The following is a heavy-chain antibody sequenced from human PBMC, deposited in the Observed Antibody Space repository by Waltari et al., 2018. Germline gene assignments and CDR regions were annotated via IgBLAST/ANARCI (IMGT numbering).Heavy chain of an antibody. J-gene: IGHJ4*02. CDR2: IIPILGTA. Sequence: QVQLVQSGAEVKKPGSSVKVSCKASGGTFSSYAISWVRQAPGQGLEWMGGIIPILGTANYAQKVQGRVTITTDESTSTAYMELSSLRSEDTAVYYCASWDYYGSGSYYNAPEYWGQGTLVTVSS. D-gene: IGHD3-10*01. V-gene: IGHV1-69*05. CDR1: GGTFSSYA. CDR3: ASWDYYGSGSYYNAPEY.